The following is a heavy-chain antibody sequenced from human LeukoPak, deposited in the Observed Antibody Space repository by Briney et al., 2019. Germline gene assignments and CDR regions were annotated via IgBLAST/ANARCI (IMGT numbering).Heavy chain of an antibody. J-gene: IGHJ4*02. D-gene: IGHD3-10*01. CDR3: AKDKLWFGELFGYFDY. Sequence: GGSLRLSCAASGFTFSSYGMHWVRQAPGKGLEWVTVISYDGNNKYYADSVKGRFAISRDNSKNTLYLQMNSLRAEDTAVYYCAKDKLWFGELFGYFDYWGQGTLVTVSS. CDR2: ISYDGNNK. V-gene: IGHV3-30*18. CDR1: GFTFSSYG.